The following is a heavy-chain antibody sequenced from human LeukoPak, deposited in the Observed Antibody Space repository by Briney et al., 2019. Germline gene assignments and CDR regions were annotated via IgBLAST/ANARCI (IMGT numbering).Heavy chain of an antibody. CDR3: ARDSDYDDYGDYHAFDI. CDR2: ISSSSSYI. V-gene: IGHV3-21*01. CDR1: GFTFSSYS. D-gene: IGHD4-17*01. J-gene: IGHJ3*02. Sequence: GGSLRLSCAASGFTFSSYSMNWVRQAPGKGLEWVSSISSSSSYIYYADSVKGRFTISRDNAKNSLYLQMNSLRAEDTAVYYCARDSDYDDYGDYHAFDIWGQGTMVTVSS.